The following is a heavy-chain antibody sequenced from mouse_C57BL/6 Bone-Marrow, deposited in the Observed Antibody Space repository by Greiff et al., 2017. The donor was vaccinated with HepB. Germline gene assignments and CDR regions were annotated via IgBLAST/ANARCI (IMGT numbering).Heavy chain of an antibody. CDR2: IRSKSNNYAT. J-gene: IGHJ4*01. D-gene: IGHD2-4*01. CDR1: GFSFNTYA. V-gene: IGHV10-1*01. CDR3: VRQDDYDAPYAMDY. Sequence: GGGLVQPKGSLKLSCAASGFSFNTYAMNWVRQAPGKGLEWVARIRSKSNNYATYYADSVKDRFTISRDDSESMLYLQMNNLKTEDTAMYYCVRQDDYDAPYAMDYWGQGTSVTVSS.